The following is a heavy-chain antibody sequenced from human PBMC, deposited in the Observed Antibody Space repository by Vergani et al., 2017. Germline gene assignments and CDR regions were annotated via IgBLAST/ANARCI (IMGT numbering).Heavy chain of an antibody. V-gene: IGHV3-23*04. J-gene: IGHJ4*02. CDR2: ISGHDHRT. Sequence: EVQLVESGGGRVRPGGSLRLSCEVSGFKFDDYGVSWVRQAPGKGLEWVSGISGHDHRTLYADSVKGRFIISRDNSKNTMFLQMNNLRAEDTAVYYCAKDNVPGYYDSSGYCDYWGQGTLVTVSS. CDR1: GFKFDDYG. CDR3: AKDNVPGYYDSSGYCDY. D-gene: IGHD3-22*01.